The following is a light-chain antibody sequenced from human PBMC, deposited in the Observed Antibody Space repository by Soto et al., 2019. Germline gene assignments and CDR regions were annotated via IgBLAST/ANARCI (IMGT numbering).Light chain of an antibody. Sequence: EIVLTQSPATLSVSPGDRVTLSCRASESLFSFLAWYQQKPGQSPRLLIYGGSTRATGIPARFSGSGSATDFTLTISSLQSEDFAVYFCQRYNDWPFASGLGTKLEI. V-gene: IGKV3-15*01. CDR1: ESLFSF. CDR3: QRYNDWPFA. CDR2: GGS. J-gene: IGKJ2*01.